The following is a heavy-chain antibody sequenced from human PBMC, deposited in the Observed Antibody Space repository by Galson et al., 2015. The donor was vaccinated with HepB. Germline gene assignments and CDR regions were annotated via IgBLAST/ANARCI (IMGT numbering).Heavy chain of an antibody. CDR3: AREHYDSSGYYYVGAPAPLDY. D-gene: IGHD3-22*01. CDR2: IWYDGSNK. V-gene: IGHV3-33*01. CDR1: GFTFSSYG. Sequence: LRLSCAASGFTFSSYGMHWVRQAPGTGLEWVAVIWYDGSNKYYADSVKGRFTISRDNSKNTLYLQMNSLRAEDTAVYYCAREHYDSSGYYYVGAPAPLDYWGQGTLVTVSS. J-gene: IGHJ4*02.